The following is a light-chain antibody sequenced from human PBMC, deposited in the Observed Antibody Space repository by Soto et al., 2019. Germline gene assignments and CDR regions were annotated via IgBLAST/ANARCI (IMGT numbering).Light chain of an antibody. CDR3: LSYTSTTMDV. CDR2: DVV. V-gene: IGLV2-14*03. Sequence: QSALTQPASVSGSPGQSITISCTGSSSDIGYYNYVSWYQHHPGMAPQLIIFDVVNRPSGVSNRFSGSKSGNTASLTIFGLQAEDEADYYCLSYTSTTMDVFGTGTKLTVL. J-gene: IGLJ1*01. CDR1: SSDIGYYNY.